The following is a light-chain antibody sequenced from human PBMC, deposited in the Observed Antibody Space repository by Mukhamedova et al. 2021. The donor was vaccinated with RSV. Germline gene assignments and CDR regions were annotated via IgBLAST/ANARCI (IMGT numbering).Light chain of an antibody. Sequence: WYQRRVHGKAPKLLIYAASTLQSGVPSRFSGSGSGTDFTLTINSLQPEDVATYYCQKYDSVPLTFGGGTKVKIK. J-gene: IGKJ4*01. CDR2: AAS. V-gene: IGKV1-27*01. CDR3: QKYDSVPLT.